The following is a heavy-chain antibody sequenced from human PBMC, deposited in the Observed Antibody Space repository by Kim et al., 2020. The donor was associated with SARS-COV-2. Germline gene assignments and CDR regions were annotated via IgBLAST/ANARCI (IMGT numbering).Heavy chain of an antibody. CDR2: IYWDDDK. CDR1: GFSLATSGVA. CDR3: AHGFIAAGAVAFDI. Sequence: SGPTLVNPTQTLTLTCSFSGFSLATSGVAVGWIRQPPGKALEWLTVIYWDDDKRYNPSLRSRATVTKDASKNQVVLIMTNMDPVDTATYFCAHGFIAAGAVAFDIWGQGTFVTVSS. V-gene: IGHV2-5*02. J-gene: IGHJ3*02. D-gene: IGHD6-13*01.